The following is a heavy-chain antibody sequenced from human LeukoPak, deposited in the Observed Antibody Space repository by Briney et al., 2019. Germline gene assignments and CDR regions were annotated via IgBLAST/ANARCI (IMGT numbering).Heavy chain of an antibody. CDR2: IYYNEDT. CDR3: ARQLASGKDACDI. D-gene: IGHD2-21*01. V-gene: IGHV4-39*01. Sequence: SETLSLTCTVSSLNLYTSTYYWAWVRQPRGRGLEFFGRIYYNEDTYSNPSLSHRLTISLHTPTNPFSLRLNSVSAADTAVYYCARQLASGKDACDIWGQGTLVTVPT. CDR1: SLNLYTSTYY. J-gene: IGHJ3*02.